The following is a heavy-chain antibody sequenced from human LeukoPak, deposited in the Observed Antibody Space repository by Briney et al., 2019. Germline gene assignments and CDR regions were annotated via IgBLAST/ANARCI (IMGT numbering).Heavy chain of an antibody. CDR2: INPYSGST. CDR1: GYTFTGYY. Sequence: ASVKVSCKASGYTFTGYYMHWVRQAPGQGLEWMGRINPYSGSTNYAQKFQGRVTMTRDTSISTAYMELSRLRSDDTAVYYCARVPLYCSGGSCYSGHYYYYYYMDVWGKGTTVTVSS. J-gene: IGHJ6*03. D-gene: IGHD2-15*01. CDR3: ARVPLYCSGGSCYSGHYYYYYYMDV. V-gene: IGHV1-2*06.